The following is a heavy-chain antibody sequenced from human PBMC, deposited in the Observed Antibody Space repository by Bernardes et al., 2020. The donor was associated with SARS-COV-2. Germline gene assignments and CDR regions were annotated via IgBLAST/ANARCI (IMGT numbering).Heavy chain of an antibody. J-gene: IGHJ4*02. V-gene: IGHV4-59*01. D-gene: IGHD1-1*01. CDR3: ANSSGYNPGRD. CDR2: LYNRGST. CDR1: GGSISSYY. Sequence: SETLSLTCTVSGGSISSYYWRWIRQPPGKGLEWIGHLYNRGSTHYNPSLRRRVTIPVDTTKKQFSLKLGSVTAADTAVYYYANSSGYNPGRDLGQGILITGS.